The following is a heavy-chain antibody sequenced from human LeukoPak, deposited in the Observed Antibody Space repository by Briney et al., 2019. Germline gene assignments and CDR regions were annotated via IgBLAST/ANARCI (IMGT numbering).Heavy chain of an antibody. CDR3: TRGGAGAIADY. J-gene: IGHJ4*02. Sequence: QRGESLKISCKGSGYSFTSYWIGWVRQAPGKGLEWISYITTSGSTRYNADSLKGRFIISRDNAKNSLYLQMNSLRAEDTAVYYCTRGGAGAIADYWGQGTLVTVSS. V-gene: IGHV3-48*04. D-gene: IGHD1-26*01. CDR1: GYSFTSYW. CDR2: ITTSGSTR.